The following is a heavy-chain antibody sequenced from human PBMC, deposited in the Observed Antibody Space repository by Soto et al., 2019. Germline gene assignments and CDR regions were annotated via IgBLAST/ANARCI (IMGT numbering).Heavy chain of an antibody. V-gene: IGHV1-8*02. CDR3: ARVAVAARPRWYNWFDP. J-gene: IGHJ5*02. D-gene: IGHD2-15*01. Sequence: VKVSCKTSGYTFSDYDINWVRQATGQGLEWIGWMNPNSGETGYAQKFQGRVTMTRSVSLTTAYLELSSLRSEDTAVYYCARVAVAARPRWYNWFDPWGQGTLVTVSS. CDR1: GYTFSDYD. CDR2: MNPNSGET.